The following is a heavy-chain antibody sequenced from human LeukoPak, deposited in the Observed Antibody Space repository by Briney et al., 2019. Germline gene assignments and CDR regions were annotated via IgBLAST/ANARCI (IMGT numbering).Heavy chain of an antibody. D-gene: IGHD2-15*01. Sequence: GASVKVSCKASGYTFTSYGISWVRQAPGQGLEWMGWISAYNGNTNYAQKPQGRVTMTTDTSTSTAYMELRSLRSDDTAVYYCARALVVVAATHWFDPWGQGTLVTVSS. CDR3: ARALVVVAATHWFDP. CDR2: ISAYNGNT. CDR1: GYTFTSYG. J-gene: IGHJ5*02. V-gene: IGHV1-18*01.